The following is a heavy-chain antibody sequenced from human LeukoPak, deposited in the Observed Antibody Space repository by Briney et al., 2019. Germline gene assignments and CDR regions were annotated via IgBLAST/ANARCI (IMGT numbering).Heavy chain of an antibody. CDR1: GGTFSSYA. CDR2: IIPIFGTA. V-gene: IGHV1-69*01. D-gene: IGHD6-13*01. CDR3: ASVTPQLVRDWFDP. Sequence: GSSVKVSCKASGGTFSSYAISWVRQAPGQGLEWMGGIIPIFGTANYAQKFQGRVTITADESTSTAYMELSSLRSEDTAVYYCASVTPQLVRDWFDPWGQGTLVTVSS. J-gene: IGHJ5*02.